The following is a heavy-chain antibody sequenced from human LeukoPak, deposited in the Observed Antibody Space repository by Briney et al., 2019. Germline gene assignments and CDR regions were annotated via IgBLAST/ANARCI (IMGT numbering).Heavy chain of an antibody. CDR1: GYTFTSYD. V-gene: IGHV1-8*01. CDR3: ARVGVAGKNYYYGMDV. CDR2: MNPNSGNT. D-gene: IGHD6-19*01. Sequence: SVKVSCKASGYTFTSYDINWVRQATGQGLEWMGWMNPNSGNTGHAQKFQGRVTMTRNTSISTAYMELSSLRSEDTAVYYCARVGVAGKNYYYGMDVWGQGTTVTVSS. J-gene: IGHJ6*02.